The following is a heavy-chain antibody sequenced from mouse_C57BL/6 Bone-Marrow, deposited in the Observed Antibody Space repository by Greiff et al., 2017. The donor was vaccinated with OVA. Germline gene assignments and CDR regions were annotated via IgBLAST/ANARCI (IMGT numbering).Heavy chain of an antibody. J-gene: IGHJ2*01. CDR3: ARGEFITTVVAPGLYYFDY. CDR2: INPNNGGT. D-gene: IGHD1-1*01. Sequence: EVQLQQSGPELVKPGASVKISCKASGYTFTDYYMNWVKQSHGKSLEWIGDINPNNGGTSYNQKFKGKATLTVDKSSSTAYMELRSLTSEDSAVYYCARGEFITTVVAPGLYYFDYWGQGTTLTVSS. V-gene: IGHV1-26*01. CDR1: GYTFTDYY.